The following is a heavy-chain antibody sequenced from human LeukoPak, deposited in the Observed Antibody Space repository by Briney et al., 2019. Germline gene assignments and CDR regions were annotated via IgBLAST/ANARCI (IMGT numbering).Heavy chain of an antibody. D-gene: IGHD2-8*01. V-gene: IGHV4-59*08. CDR3: ARLMHVRGWFDP. Sequence: PSETLSLTCTVSGGSISSYYWSWIRQPPGKGLEWIGYIYYSGSTNYNPSLKSRVTISVDTSKNQFSLKLSSVTAADTAVYYCARLMHVRGWFDPWGQGTLVTVSS. CDR2: IYYSGST. J-gene: IGHJ5*02. CDR1: GGSISSYY.